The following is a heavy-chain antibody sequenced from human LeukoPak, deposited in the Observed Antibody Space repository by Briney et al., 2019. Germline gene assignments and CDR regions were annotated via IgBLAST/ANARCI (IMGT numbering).Heavy chain of an antibody. CDR2: INPSGGST. Sequence: HXXXQAPGXGLEXMGIINPSGGSTSYAQKFQGRVTMTRDTSTSTVYMELSSLRSEDTAVYYCAREVGATYYYYGMDVWGQGTTVTVSS. D-gene: IGHD1-26*01. CDR3: AREVGATYYYYGMDV. V-gene: IGHV1-46*01. J-gene: IGHJ6*02.